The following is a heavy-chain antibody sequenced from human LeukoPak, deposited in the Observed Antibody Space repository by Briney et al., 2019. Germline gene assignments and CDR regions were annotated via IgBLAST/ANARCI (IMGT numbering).Heavy chain of an antibody. CDR3: ARAQSAGLDV. D-gene: IGHD1-14*01. CDR2: IKEDGSEK. Sequence: GGSLRLSCTASGFIFSTYWMTWVRQAPGKGLEWVANIKEDGSEKKYVDSVKGRFTISRDNAKNSLYLQMNSLRVDDTAVYYCARAQSAGLDVWGTGTTVTVSP. CDR1: GFIFSTYW. J-gene: IGHJ6*04. V-gene: IGHV3-7*01.